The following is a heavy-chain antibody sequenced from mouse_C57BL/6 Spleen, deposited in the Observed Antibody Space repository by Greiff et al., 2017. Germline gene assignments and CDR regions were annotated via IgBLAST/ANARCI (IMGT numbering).Heavy chain of an antibody. Sequence: QVQLQQSGAELVRPGASVTLSCTASGYTFTDYEMHWVKQTPVHGLEWLGAIDPETGGTAYNPKFKGKAILTADKSSSTAYMELRSLTSDDSAVYYCTRGGSSLWYFDVWGTGTTVTVSS. V-gene: IGHV1-15*01. CDR3: TRGGSSLWYFDV. CDR1: GYTFTDYE. J-gene: IGHJ1*03. D-gene: IGHD1-1*01. CDR2: IDPETGGT.